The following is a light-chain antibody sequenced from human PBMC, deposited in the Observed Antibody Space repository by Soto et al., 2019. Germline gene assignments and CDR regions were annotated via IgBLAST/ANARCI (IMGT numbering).Light chain of an antibody. V-gene: IGLV1-40*01. J-gene: IGLJ1*01. CDR3: QSYDSSLSGYV. CDR2: GNS. CDR1: SSNIGAGYD. Sequence: QSVLTQPPSVSGAPGQRVTISCTGSSSNIGAGYDVHWYQQLPGTAPKLLIYGNSNRPSGVPDRFSGSKSGTSASLAITGCQAEDEADYYCQSYDSSLSGYVFGTGTKVTVL.